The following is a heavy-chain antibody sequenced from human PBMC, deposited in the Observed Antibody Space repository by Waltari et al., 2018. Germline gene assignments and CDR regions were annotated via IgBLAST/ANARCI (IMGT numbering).Heavy chain of an antibody. J-gene: IGHJ4*02. CDR3: ARDLVLAAGTRDY. Sequence: QVQLVESGGGVVQPGRSLRLSCAACGFTFHTQGMHWVRPAPGKGLEWVAIIWSDGNTKYYADSVRGRFTISRDNSKNTLFLQMNSLRAEDTAVYYCARDLVLAAGTRDYWGQGTLVVVSS. CDR2: IWSDGNTK. CDR1: GFTFHTQG. D-gene: IGHD6-13*01. V-gene: IGHV3-33*01.